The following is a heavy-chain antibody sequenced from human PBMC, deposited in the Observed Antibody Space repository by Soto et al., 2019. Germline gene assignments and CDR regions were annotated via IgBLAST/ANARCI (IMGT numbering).Heavy chain of an antibody. J-gene: IGHJ4*02. CDR3: ARGTWSFDY. CDR1: GDSFSPNY. CDR2: IYYGGTT. V-gene: IGHV4-59*01. D-gene: IGHD2-8*01. Sequence: LAETLSLTCTVSGDSFSPNYWAWIRQPPGKGLEWIGYIYYGGTTSYNPSLKSRVTITVGTSKSQFSLRLSSVTAADTAVCYCARGTWSFDYWGQETLVIVSS.